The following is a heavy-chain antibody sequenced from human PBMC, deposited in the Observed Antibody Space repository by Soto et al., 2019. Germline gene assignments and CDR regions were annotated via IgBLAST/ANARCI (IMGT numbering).Heavy chain of an antibody. CDR2: INSDGSST. CDR3: ARRISEYYYYGMDV. D-gene: IGHD2-15*01. J-gene: IGHJ6*02. Sequence: PGGSLRLSCAASGFTFSSYWMHWVRQAPGKGLVWVSRINSDGSSTSYADSVKGRFTISRDNAKNTLYLQMNSLRAEDTAVYYCARRISEYYYYGMDVWGQGTTVTVSS. V-gene: IGHV3-74*01. CDR1: GFTFSSYW.